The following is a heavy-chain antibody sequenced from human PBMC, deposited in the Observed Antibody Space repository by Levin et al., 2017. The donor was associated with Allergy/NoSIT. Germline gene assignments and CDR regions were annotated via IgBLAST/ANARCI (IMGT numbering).Heavy chain of an antibody. Sequence: MSSETLSLTCFVSGGSISVTYWSWVRQIPGKGLEWIGYIYYSGDTDYNPSLKSRVTMSLDTSRNQFSLKLTSVTAADTAVYYCARRTILDAKDAFDIWGQGTLVIVSS. CDR3: ARRTILDAKDAFDI. CDR2: IYYSGDT. J-gene: IGHJ3*02. D-gene: IGHD3-3*01. V-gene: IGHV4-59*08. CDR1: GGSISVTY.